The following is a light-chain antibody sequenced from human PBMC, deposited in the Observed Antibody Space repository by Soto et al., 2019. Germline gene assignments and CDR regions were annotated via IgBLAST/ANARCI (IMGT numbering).Light chain of an antibody. V-gene: IGKV3-20*01. CDR1: QGVSSGY. CDR3: QQYGSSPRT. CDR2: GTS. J-gene: IGKJ1*01. Sequence: EIVLTQSPGTLSLSPGERATLSCRASQGVSSGYLAWYQQNPGQAPRLLISGTSSRATGIPDRFSGSGSGTDFTLTISRLEPEDFAVYYCQQYGSSPRTFGHGTKVDIK.